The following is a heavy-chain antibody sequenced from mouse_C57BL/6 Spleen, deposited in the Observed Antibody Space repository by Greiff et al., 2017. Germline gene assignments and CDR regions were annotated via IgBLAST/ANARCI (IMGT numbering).Heavy chain of an antibody. CDR3: ARSVTGTCDY. Sequence: QVQLKESGAELVKPGASVKISCKASGYAFSSYWMNWVKQRPGKGLEWIGQIYPGDGDTNYNGKFKGKATLTADKSSSTAYMQLSSLTSEDSAVYFCARSVTGTCDYWGQGTTLTVSS. V-gene: IGHV1-80*01. J-gene: IGHJ2*01. D-gene: IGHD4-1*01. CDR2: IYPGDGDT. CDR1: GYAFSSYW.